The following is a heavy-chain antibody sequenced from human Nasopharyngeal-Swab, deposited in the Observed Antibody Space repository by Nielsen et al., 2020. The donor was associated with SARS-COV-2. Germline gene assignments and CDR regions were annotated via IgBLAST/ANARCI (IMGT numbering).Heavy chain of an antibody. D-gene: IGHD3-10*01. CDR1: GGSFSGYY. J-gene: IGHJ6*02. V-gene: IGHV4-34*01. Sequence: SQTLSLTCAVYGGSFSGYYWSWIRQPPGKGLEWIGEINHSGSTNYNPSLKSRVTISVDTSKNQFSLKLSPVTAADTAVYYCASLYGSGSYSPGSYGMDVWGQGTTVTVSS. CDR2: INHSGST. CDR3: ASLYGSGSYSPGSYGMDV.